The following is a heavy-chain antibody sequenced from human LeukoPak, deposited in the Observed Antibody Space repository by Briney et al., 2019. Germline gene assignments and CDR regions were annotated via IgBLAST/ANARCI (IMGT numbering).Heavy chain of an antibody. CDR3: ARAKQGDCSSTSCYFGYYYYYMDV. J-gene: IGHJ6*03. Sequence: SETLSLTCTVSGGSISSYYWSWIRQPPGKGLEWIGYIYYSGSTNYNPSLKSRVTISVDTTKNQFSLKLSSVTAADTAVYYCARAKQGDCSSTSCYFGYYYYYMDVWGKGTTVTVSS. CDR2: IYYSGST. CDR1: GGSISSYY. D-gene: IGHD2-2*01. V-gene: IGHV4-59*01.